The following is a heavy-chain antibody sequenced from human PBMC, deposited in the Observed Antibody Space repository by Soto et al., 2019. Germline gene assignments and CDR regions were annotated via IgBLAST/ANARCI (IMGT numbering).Heavy chain of an antibody. Sequence: GGSLRLSCAASGFTFSSYGMHWVRQAPGKGLEWVAVISYDGSNKYYADSVKGRFTISRDNSKNTLYLQMNSLRAEDTAVYYCAKDWRNGITMVRGVIDYWGQGTLVTVSS. CDR1: GFTFSSYG. CDR2: ISYDGSNK. CDR3: AKDWRNGITMVRGVIDY. J-gene: IGHJ4*02. V-gene: IGHV3-30*18. D-gene: IGHD3-10*01.